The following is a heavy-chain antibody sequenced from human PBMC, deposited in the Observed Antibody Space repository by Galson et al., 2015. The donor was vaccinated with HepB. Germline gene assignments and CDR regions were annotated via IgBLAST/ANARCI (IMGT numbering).Heavy chain of an antibody. Sequence: ETLSLTCTVSGGSMSGDYWNWFRQPPGKGLEWIGYMYYSGSTDYNPSLNSRVTISVDTSKNHFSLQLSSVTAADTAIYYCARGRGPPTFTYWYFDLWGRGTLVTVSS. D-gene: IGHD3-10*01. CDR1: GGSMSGDY. CDR3: ARGRGPPTFTYWYFDL. CDR2: MYYSGST. V-gene: IGHV4-59*01. J-gene: IGHJ2*01.